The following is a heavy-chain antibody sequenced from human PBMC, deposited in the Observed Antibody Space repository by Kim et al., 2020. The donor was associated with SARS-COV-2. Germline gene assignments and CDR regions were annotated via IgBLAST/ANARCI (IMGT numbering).Heavy chain of an antibody. J-gene: IGHJ4*02. Sequence: NSAQRFRGRVTMTADKSTNRAYMELRSLGCEDTALYYCARVSGSFHTFDFWGQGTLVTVSS. CDR3: ARVSGSFHTFDF. D-gene: IGHD1-26*01. V-gene: IGHV1-69*02.